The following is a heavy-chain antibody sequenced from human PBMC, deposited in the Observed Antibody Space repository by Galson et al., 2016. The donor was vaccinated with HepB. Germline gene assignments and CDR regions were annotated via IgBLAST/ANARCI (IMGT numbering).Heavy chain of an antibody. Sequence: SVKVSCKASGYTFTGYYMHWVRQAPGQGLEWMGRINPNRGGTNYAQKFQGRVTMTRDTSISTAYMELSSLRSNDTAVYYCARDRLGGYDYHWGQGTLVTVSS. V-gene: IGHV1-2*06. CDR1: GYTFTGYY. CDR3: ARDRLGGYDYH. D-gene: IGHD5-12*01. J-gene: IGHJ5*02. CDR2: INPNRGGT.